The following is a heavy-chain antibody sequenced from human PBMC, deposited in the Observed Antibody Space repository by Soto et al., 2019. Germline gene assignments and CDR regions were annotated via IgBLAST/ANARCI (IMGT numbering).Heavy chain of an antibody. CDR2: INPSGGST. CDR1: GYTFTSYY. V-gene: IGHV1-46*03. D-gene: IGHD5-12*01. CDR3: ARELDLRAHRGYDFDYGMDV. Sequence: ASVKVSCKASGYTFTSYYMHWVRQAPGQGLEWMGIINPSGGSTSYAQKFQGRVTMTRDTSTSTVYMELSSLRSEDTAVYYCARELDLRAHRGYDFDYGMDVWGQGTTVTVSS. J-gene: IGHJ6*02.